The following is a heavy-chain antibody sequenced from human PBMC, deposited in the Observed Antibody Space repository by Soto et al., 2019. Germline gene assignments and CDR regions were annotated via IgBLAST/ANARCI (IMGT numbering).Heavy chain of an antibody. CDR3: ARADHYYDTLGIDY. D-gene: IGHD3-22*01. CDR2: ISAYNGST. J-gene: IGHJ4*02. Sequence: ASVKVSCKASGYTFTSYGISWVRQAPGQGLEWMGWISAYNGSTSYAQKFQGRVTMTRDTSTSTVYMELSSLRSEDTAVYYCARADHYYDTLGIDYWGQGTLVTVSS. CDR1: GYTFTSYG. V-gene: IGHV1-18*04.